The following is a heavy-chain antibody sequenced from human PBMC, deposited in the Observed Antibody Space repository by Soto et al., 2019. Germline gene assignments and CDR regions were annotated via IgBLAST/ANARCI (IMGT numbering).Heavy chain of an antibody. V-gene: IGHV5-51*01. CDR2: IYPGDSDT. CDR1: GYSFTNYW. J-gene: IGHJ2*01. CDR3: ARRTNSYWYFDL. Sequence: GESLNNKRKGSGYSFTNYWIGWVRQMPGKGLEWMGIIYPGDSDTRYSPSFQGQVTISADKSISTAYLQWNSLKASDAAMYYCARRTNSYWYFDLWGRGTLVTVSS. D-gene: IGHD7-27*01.